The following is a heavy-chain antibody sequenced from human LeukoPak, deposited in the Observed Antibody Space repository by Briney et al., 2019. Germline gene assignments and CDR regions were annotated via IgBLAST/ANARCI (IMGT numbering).Heavy chain of an antibody. D-gene: IGHD6-19*01. CDR3: ARDLAYRSSLRGTFDI. Sequence: SETLSLTCTVSGGSISNYFWSWIRQAPGKGLEYIGFIYYSGNTNYNPFFKSRVTISVDTSKKQFSLKLSSVTAADTAVYYCARDLAYRSSLRGTFDIWGQGTKVTVSS. CDR2: IYYSGNT. J-gene: IGHJ3*02. CDR1: GGSISNYF. V-gene: IGHV4-59*01.